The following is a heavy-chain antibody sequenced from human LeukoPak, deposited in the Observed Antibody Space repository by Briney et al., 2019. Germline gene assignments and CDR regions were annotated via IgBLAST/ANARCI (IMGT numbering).Heavy chain of an antibody. CDR3: ARLAVFGVVIIPDAFEI. J-gene: IGHJ3*02. Sequence: SETLSLTCTVSGGSISSYYWSWGRHPPRKGLEWIGYIYYSGNANYNPSLKSRVTISVDTSRNQFSLKLSSVTDADTAVYYCARLAVFGVVIIPDAFEIWGQGTMVTVSS. CDR2: IYYSGNA. V-gene: IGHV4-59*08. D-gene: IGHD3-3*01. CDR1: GGSISSYY.